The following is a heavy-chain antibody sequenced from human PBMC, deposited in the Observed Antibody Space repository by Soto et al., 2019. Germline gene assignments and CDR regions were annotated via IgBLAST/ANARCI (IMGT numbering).Heavy chain of an antibody. J-gene: IGHJ6*02. V-gene: IGHV1-69*01. CDR3: ARSQDSSTSLEIYYYYYYGMDV. CDR2: IIPISGTA. Sequence: QVQLVQSGAEVKKPGSSVKVSCKASGGTFSSYAISWVRQAPGQGLEWMGGIIPISGTANYAQKFQGRVTITADESTSTADMELSSLRSEETAVYYCARSQDSSTSLEIYYYYYYGMDVWGQGTTVTVSS. CDR1: GGTFSSYA. D-gene: IGHD2-2*01.